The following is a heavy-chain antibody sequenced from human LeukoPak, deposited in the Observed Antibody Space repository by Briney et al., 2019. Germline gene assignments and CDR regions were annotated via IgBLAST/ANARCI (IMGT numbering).Heavy chain of an antibody. J-gene: IGHJ4*02. CDR1: GFTFSSYW. Sequence: GGTLRLSCAASGFTFSSYWMSWVRQAPGKGLEWVANIKQDGSEKYYVDSVKGRFTISRDNSKNTLYLQMNSLRAEDTAVYYCAKDPTDYYDSSGYYYFDYWGQGTLVTVSS. D-gene: IGHD3-22*01. CDR2: IKQDGSEK. V-gene: IGHV3-7*01. CDR3: AKDPTDYYDSSGYYYFDY.